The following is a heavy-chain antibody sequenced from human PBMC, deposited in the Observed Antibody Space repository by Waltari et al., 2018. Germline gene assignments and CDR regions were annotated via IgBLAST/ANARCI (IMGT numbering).Heavy chain of an antibody. CDR2: LYTSGST. CDR1: GGSISSSY. J-gene: IGHJ4*02. D-gene: IGHD2-15*01. V-gene: IGHV4-4*07. Sequence: QVQLQESGPGLVKPSETLSLTCTVSGGSISSSYWSWIRPPAGKGLEWIGRLYTSGSTNYNPSLKSRVTMSVDTSKNQFSLKLSSVTAADTAVYYCARADCSGGSCYFDYWGQGTLVTVSS. CDR3: ARADCSGGSCYFDY.